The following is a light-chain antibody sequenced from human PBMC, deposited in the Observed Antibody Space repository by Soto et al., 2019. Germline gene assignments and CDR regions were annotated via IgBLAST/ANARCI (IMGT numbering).Light chain of an antibody. Sequence: VVLTHSPGALSVSPGERATLSCTASQIFAANYLAWYQHKRGHSPRLLIYGASSRATGIPDRFSGSGSGTDFTLTISRLEPEDFSVYYCHQYGTAPLTFGPGTKVDIK. CDR2: GAS. CDR3: HQYGTAPLT. V-gene: IGKV3-20*01. J-gene: IGKJ3*01. CDR1: QIFAANY.